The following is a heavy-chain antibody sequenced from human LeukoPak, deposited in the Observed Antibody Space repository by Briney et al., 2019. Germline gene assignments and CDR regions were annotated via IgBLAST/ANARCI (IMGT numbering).Heavy chain of an antibody. J-gene: IGHJ5*02. CDR2: INHSGST. Sequence: SETLSLTCAVYGGSLSGYYWSWIRQPPGKGLELIGEINHSGSTKYNPSLKSRVTISVDTSKNQFSLKLNSVTAADTAVYYCAREPDNIRFDPWGQGTLVTVSS. CDR1: GGSLSGYY. D-gene: IGHD1-1*01. V-gene: IGHV4-34*01. CDR3: AREPDNIRFDP.